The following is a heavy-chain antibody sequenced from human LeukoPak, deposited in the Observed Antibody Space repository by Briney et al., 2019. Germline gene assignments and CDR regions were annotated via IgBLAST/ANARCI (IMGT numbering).Heavy chain of an antibody. CDR2: INPDSGGT. Sequence: ASVKVSCKASGYTFTGYYMHWVRQAPGQGLEWMGWINPDSGGTNYAQKFQGRVTMTRDASISTAYMELSRLRSDDTAVYYCARSATLRNFDSWGQGTLVTVSS. CDR3: ARSATLRNFDS. CDR1: GYTFTGYY. J-gene: IGHJ4*02. V-gene: IGHV1-2*02.